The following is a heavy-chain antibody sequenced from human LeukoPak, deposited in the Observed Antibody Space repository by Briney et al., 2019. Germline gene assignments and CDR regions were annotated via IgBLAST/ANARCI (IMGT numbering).Heavy chain of an antibody. J-gene: IGHJ4*02. CDR3: ARDADDWGFDY. V-gene: IGHV3-23*01. CDR2: ISDNSGGT. D-gene: IGHD7-27*01. Sequence: GGSLRLSCTASGFTFSDYAMSWVRQAPGGGLEWVSSISDNSGGTYYADSVKGRFTISRDNSKNTLFLQMNSLKTEDTAVYYCARDADDWGFDYWGQGTLVTVSS. CDR1: GFTFSDYA.